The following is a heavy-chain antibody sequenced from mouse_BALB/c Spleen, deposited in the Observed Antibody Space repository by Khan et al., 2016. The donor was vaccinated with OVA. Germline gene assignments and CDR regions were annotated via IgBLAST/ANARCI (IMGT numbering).Heavy chain of an antibody. CDR3: ARWFDGYSSLYAMDY. Sequence: QVQLKQSGSGLVAPSQSLSITCTVSGFSLTSYGVHWVRQPPGKGLEWLVVIWSDGNTNYNSVLKSRLSISKDNSKSQVFLKMNSLQTDDTAIYYCARWFDGYSSLYAMDYWGQGTSVTVSS. D-gene: IGHD2-3*01. J-gene: IGHJ4*01. CDR1: GFSLTSYG. V-gene: IGHV2-6*02. CDR2: IWSDGNT.